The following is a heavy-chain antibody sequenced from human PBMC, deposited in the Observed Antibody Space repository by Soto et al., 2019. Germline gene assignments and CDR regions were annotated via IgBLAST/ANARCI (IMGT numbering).Heavy chain of an antibody. CDR2: VNREGTST. J-gene: IGHJ4*02. D-gene: IGHD3-10*01. Sequence: GGSLRISCAASGFTFNNFWIHWCRQVPGRGPELVSRVNREGTSTTYADSVKGRFTISRDNAKKMLFLQMSSLRVEDAAVYYCARVGGGSGNYDYWGRGTQVTVSS. CDR1: GFTFNNFW. CDR3: ARVGGGSGNYDY. V-gene: IGHV3-74*03.